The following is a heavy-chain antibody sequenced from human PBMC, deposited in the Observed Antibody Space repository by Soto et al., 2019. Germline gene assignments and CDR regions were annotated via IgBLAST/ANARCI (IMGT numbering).Heavy chain of an antibody. Sequence: ASVKVSCKASGYTFTSYYMHWVRQAPGQGLEWMGWISAYNGNTNYAQKLQGRVTMTTDTSTSTAYMELRSLRSDDTAVYYCGRDWAAAGPFDYWGQGTLVTVSS. CDR3: GRDWAAAGPFDY. CDR1: GYTFTSYY. CDR2: ISAYNGNT. J-gene: IGHJ4*02. V-gene: IGHV1-18*04. D-gene: IGHD6-13*01.